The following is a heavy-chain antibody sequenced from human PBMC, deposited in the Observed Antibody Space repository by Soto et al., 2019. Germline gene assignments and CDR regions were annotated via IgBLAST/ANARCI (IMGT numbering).Heavy chain of an antibody. Sequence: QVQLVESGGGVVQPGRSLRLSCAASGFTFSSYGMHWVRQAPGKGLEWVAVIWYDGSNKYYADSVKGRFTISRDNSKNTLYLQMYSLRAEDTAVYYCARDNGGSYSDAFDIWGQGTMVTVSS. V-gene: IGHV3-33*01. CDR2: IWYDGSNK. CDR3: ARDNGGSYSDAFDI. CDR1: GFTFSSYG. J-gene: IGHJ3*02. D-gene: IGHD1-26*01.